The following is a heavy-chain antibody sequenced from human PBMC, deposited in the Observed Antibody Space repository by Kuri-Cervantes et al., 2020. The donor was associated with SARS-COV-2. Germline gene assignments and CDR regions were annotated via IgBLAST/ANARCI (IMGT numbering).Heavy chain of an antibody. CDR3: ARDRHTYDDFCSAYHAFDI. CDR1: GYTFSSYG. CDR2: ISTYNGNT. J-gene: IGHJ3*02. V-gene: IGHV1-18*01. D-gene: IGHD3-3*01. Sequence: ASVKVFCKASGYTFSSYGISWVRQAPGQGLEWMGWISTYNGNTNYAQKLQGRVTMTTDTSTSTVYMDLRSLRSDDTAVYYCARDRHTYDDFCSAYHAFDIWGQGTMVTVSS.